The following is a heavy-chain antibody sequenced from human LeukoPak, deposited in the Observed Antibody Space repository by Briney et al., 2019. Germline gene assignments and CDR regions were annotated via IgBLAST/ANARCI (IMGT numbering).Heavy chain of an antibody. CDR2: ISSSGRNI. CDR3: ARDLVQLWSRDF. CDR1: GFTFSNYE. V-gene: IGHV3-48*03. J-gene: IGHJ4*02. D-gene: IGHD5-18*01. Sequence: GGSLRLSCAASGFTFSNYEFNWVRQAPGKGLEWVSYISSSGRNIYYADSVKGRFTISRDNAKNSLYLQMNSLRAEDTAVYYCARDLVQLWSRDFWGQGTLVTVSS.